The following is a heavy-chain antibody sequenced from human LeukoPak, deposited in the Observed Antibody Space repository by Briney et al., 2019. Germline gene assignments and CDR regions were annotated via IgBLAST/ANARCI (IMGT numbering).Heavy chain of an antibody. CDR1: GYSFSSYY. CDR3: AREGCSGGACHAKYFDY. Sequence: ASVKVSCKASGYSFSSYYMHWVRQAPGQGPEWVGVLNPSDGSTNFAQEFQGRVTMTRDTSTSTVYMELGSLISEDTAAYYCAREGCSGGACHAKYFDYWGQGTLVTVSS. V-gene: IGHV1-46*01. CDR2: LNPSDGST. D-gene: IGHD2-21*01. J-gene: IGHJ4*02.